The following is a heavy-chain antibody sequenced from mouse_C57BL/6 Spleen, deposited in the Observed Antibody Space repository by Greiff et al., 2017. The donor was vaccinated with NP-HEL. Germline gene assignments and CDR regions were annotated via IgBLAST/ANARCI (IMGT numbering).Heavy chain of an antibody. CDR2: INPNNGGT. J-gene: IGHJ3*01. D-gene: IGHD2-4*01. V-gene: IGHV1-22*01. Sequence: EVQLQQSGPELVKPGASVKMSCKASGYAFTDYNMHWVKQSHGKSLEWIGYINPNNGGTSYNQKFKGKATLTVNKSSSTAYMELRSLTSEDSAVYYCARGRGDDDDESESWFAYWGQGTLVTVAA. CDR1: GYAFTDYN. CDR3: ARGRGDDDDESESWFAY.